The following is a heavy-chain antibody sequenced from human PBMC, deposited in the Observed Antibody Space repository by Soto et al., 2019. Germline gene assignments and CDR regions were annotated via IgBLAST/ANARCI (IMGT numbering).Heavy chain of an antibody. CDR2: IRSSGGNT. CDR1: GFTFNNYA. D-gene: IGHD4-17*01. CDR3: AKNSENYGDSRYDS. J-gene: IGHJ4*02. Sequence: GGSLRLSCVSSGFTFNNYAMSWVRQAPGKGLEWVSSIRSSGGNTYHADSMKGRFTISRDNSKNTLYLQMNSLRAEDTAVYYCAKNSENYGDSRYDSWGQGILVTVSS. V-gene: IGHV3-23*01.